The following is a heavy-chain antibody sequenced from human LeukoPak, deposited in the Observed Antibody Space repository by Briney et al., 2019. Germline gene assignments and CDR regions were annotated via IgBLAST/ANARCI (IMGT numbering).Heavy chain of an antibody. CDR2: VDHTWRT. V-gene: IGHV4-59*12. CDR3: ARGRVSSSTWYSTYFYYFFMDV. CDR1: GGSFSGYY. Sequence: SETLSLTRAVYGGSFSGYYWTWIRQPPGKGPEWIGCVDHTWRTNFNPSLNGRVSISRDTTKDLFSLELRLVTAADPAVYFRARGRVSSSTWYSTYFYYFFMDVWGKGTTVTVSS. J-gene: IGHJ6*03. D-gene: IGHD1-1*01.